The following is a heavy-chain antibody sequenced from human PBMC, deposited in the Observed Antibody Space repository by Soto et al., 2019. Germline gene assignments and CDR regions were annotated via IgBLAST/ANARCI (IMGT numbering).Heavy chain of an antibody. CDR2: INTSGNT. CDR1: GGSTSTYY. Sequence: SETLSLTCTVSGGSTSTYYWSWIRQPAGKGLEWIGRINTSGNTNYNPSLKSRVTMSVDTSKKQFSPKLTSVTAADTAVYYCARYSSDWFQTEGMDVWGLGTTVTVSS. CDR3: ARYSSDWFQTEGMDV. D-gene: IGHD6-13*01. V-gene: IGHV4-4*07. J-gene: IGHJ6*02.